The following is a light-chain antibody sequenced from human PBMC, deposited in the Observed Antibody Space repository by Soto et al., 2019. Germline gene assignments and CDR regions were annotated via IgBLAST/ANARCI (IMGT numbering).Light chain of an antibody. CDR2: GAS. Sequence: DIQMTQSPSTLSASVGDRVTITCRASQSISSGLAWYQQKPGKAPNLLIYGASSLQSGVPSRFSGSGSGTEFTLTINSLQPDDFATYYCQQYNSDSGTFGQGTKVEIK. V-gene: IGKV1-5*01. CDR1: QSISSG. J-gene: IGKJ1*01. CDR3: QQYNSDSGT.